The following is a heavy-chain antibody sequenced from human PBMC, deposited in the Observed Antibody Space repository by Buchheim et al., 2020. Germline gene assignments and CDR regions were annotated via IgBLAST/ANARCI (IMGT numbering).Heavy chain of an antibody. CDR3: AKGSQGSVVPLDP. CDR2: ISYDGSNK. D-gene: IGHD2-2*01. Sequence: QVQLVESGGGVVQPGRSLRLSCAASGFTFSSYGMHWVRQAPGKGLEWVAVISYDGSNKYYADSVKGRFTISRDNSKNTLYLQMNSLRAEDTAVYYCAKGSQGSVVPLDPWGQGTL. V-gene: IGHV3-30*18. CDR1: GFTFSSYG. J-gene: IGHJ5*02.